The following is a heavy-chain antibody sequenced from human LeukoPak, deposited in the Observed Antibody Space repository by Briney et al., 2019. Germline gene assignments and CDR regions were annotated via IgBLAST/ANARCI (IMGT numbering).Heavy chain of an antibody. V-gene: IGHV1-46*01. CDR1: GYTFTSYY. CDR3: ARGQFFRGYYDSRNAPSADAFDI. Sequence: GASVKVSCKASGYTFTSYYMHWVRQAPGQGLEWMGIINPSGGSTSYAQKFQGRVTMTRDMSTSTVYMELSSLRSEDTAVYYCARGQFFRGYYDSRNAPSADAFDIWGQGTMVTVSS. CDR2: INPSGGST. D-gene: IGHD3-22*01. J-gene: IGHJ3*02.